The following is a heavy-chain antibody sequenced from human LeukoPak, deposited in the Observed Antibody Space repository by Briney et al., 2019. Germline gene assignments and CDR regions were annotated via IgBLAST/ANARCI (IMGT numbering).Heavy chain of an antibody. V-gene: IGHV3-30-3*01. J-gene: IGHJ2*01. Sequence: GGSLRLSCAASGFTFSSYAMSWVRQAPGKGLEWVAVISYDGSNKYYADSVKGRFTISRDNSKNTLYLQMNSLRAEDTAVYYCARDQWLLWYFDLWGRGTLVTVSS. CDR3: ARDQWLLWYFDL. CDR1: GFTFSSYA. CDR2: ISYDGSNK. D-gene: IGHD6-19*01.